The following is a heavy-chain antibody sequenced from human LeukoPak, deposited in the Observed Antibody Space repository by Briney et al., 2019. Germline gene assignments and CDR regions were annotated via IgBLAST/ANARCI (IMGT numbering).Heavy chain of an antibody. Sequence: SETLSLTCTVPGGSISSYYWSWIRQPPGKGLEWIGYIYYSGSTNYNPSLKSRVTISVDTSKNQFSLKLSSVTAADTAVYYCARDKKGGGDVDYWGQGTLVTVSS. CDR1: GGSISSYY. V-gene: IGHV4-59*01. CDR3: ARDKKGGGDVDY. D-gene: IGHD2-21*02. CDR2: IYYSGST. J-gene: IGHJ4*02.